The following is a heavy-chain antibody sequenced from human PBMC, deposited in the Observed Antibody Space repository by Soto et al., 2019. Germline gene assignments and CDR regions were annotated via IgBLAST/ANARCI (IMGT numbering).Heavy chain of an antibody. CDR2: IYDSGST. CDR1: GGSVSSGTYY. D-gene: IGHD6-13*01. Sequence: QVQLRESGPGLVKPSETLSLTCSVSGGSVSSGTYYWSWIRQPPGKGLEWIGYIYDSGSTNYNPSLKSRVTISLDTSKNQFSLKLSSVTAADSAIYFCASGSSVSAYIDYWGQGTLVTVSS. J-gene: IGHJ4*02. V-gene: IGHV4-61*01. CDR3: ASGSSVSAYIDY.